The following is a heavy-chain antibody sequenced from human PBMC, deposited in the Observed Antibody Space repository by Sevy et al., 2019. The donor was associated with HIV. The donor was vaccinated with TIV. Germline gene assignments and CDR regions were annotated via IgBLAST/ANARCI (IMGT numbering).Heavy chain of an antibody. D-gene: IGHD7-27*01. Sequence: GGYLRLSCVGSGFTFSSHWMSWVRQAPGTGLEWVATIKPDGREKYYADFVKGRFTIYRDNAKNSLYLQMNSLRVEDTAVYDCARDLNWAHDYWGQGTLVTVSS. CDR3: ARDLNWAHDY. V-gene: IGHV3-7*01. CDR1: GFTFSSHW. J-gene: IGHJ4*02. CDR2: IKPDGREK.